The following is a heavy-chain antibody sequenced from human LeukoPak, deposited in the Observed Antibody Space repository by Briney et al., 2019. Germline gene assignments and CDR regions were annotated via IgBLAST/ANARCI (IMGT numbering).Heavy chain of an antibody. Sequence: SETLSLTCTVSGGSITSRSYYWSWIRQPPGKGLEWIGSIYYSGSTYYNPSLKSRVTISVDTSKNQFSLKLSSVTAADTAVYYCARQGTVKYYFDYWGQGTLVTVSS. CDR1: GGSITSRSYY. J-gene: IGHJ4*02. CDR2: IYYSGST. D-gene: IGHD4-17*01. V-gene: IGHV4-39*01. CDR3: ARQGTVKYYFDY.